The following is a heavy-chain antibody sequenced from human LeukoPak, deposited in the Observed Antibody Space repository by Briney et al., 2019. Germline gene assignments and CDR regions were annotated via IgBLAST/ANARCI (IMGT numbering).Heavy chain of an antibody. CDR3: ARDIMITFGGVIATKTFDY. V-gene: IGHV1-69*06. CDR2: IIPIFGTA. CDR1: GGTFSSFA. J-gene: IGHJ4*02. D-gene: IGHD3-16*02. Sequence: KVSCKASGGTFSSFAISWVRQAPGQGLQWMGGIIPIFGTANYAQKFRGRVTITADKSTRTAYMELSSLRSDDTAVYYCARDIMITFGGVIATKTFDYWGQGTLVTVSS.